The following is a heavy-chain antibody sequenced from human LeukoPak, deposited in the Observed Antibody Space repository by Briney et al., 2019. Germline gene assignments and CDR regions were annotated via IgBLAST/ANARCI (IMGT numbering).Heavy chain of an antibody. D-gene: IGHD2-2*01. CDR3: ARLREVVIIPAAVDY. V-gene: IGHV3-21*01. J-gene: IGHJ4*02. CDR2: IMSSGTYI. Sequence: GGSLRLFCAASGFTFSYYSVTWVRQAPGKGLEWVSDIMSSGTYIYYADSVKGRFTISRDNAKNSLYLQMNSLRAEDTAVYYCARLREVVIIPAAVDYWGQGTLVTVSS. CDR1: GFTFSYYS.